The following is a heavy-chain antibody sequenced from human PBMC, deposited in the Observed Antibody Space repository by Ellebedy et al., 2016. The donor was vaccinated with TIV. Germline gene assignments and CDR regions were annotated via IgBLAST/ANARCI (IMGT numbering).Heavy chain of an antibody. D-gene: IGHD3-16*02. J-gene: IGHJ3*02. CDR3: AHRRDDYDYIWGGYRHDAFDI. CDR1: GFSFSDPGVG. Sequence: SGPTLAKPTHTLTLTCTFSGFSFSDPGVGVVWIRQPPGKALEWLGFVYWDDDKRYSPSLKSRLTITKDTSKNQVVLIMSNMDPVDTATYYCAHRRDDYDYIWGGYRHDAFDIWGQGTVVTVSS. CDR2: VYWDDDK. V-gene: IGHV2-5*02.